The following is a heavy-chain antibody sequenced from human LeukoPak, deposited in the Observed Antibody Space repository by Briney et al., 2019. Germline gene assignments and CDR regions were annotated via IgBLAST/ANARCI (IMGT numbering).Heavy chain of an antibody. CDR3: TTGIKWLRFDPFDY. CDR2: ISYDGSNK. J-gene: IGHJ4*02. Sequence: ARSLTLSCAASGFTFSSYGMHWVRQAPGKGLEWVAVISYDGSNKYYADSVKGRFTISRDNSKNTLYLQMNSLRAEDTAVYYCTTGIKWLRFDPFDYWGQGTLVTVSS. CDR1: GFTFSSYG. D-gene: IGHD5-12*01. V-gene: IGHV3-30*03.